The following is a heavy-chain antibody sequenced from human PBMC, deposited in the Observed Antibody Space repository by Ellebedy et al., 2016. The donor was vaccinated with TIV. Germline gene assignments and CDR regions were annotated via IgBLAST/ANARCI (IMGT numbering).Heavy chain of an antibody. J-gene: IGHJ3*02. Sequence: GGSLRFSXAASGFTFSSYSMNWVRQAPGKGLEWVAVISYDGSNKYYADSVKGRFTISRDNSKNTLYLQMNSLRAEDTAVYYCAKADLNIVVVVAANTPGAFDIWGQGTMVTVSS. V-gene: IGHV3-30*18. CDR2: ISYDGSNK. CDR3: AKADLNIVVVVAANTPGAFDI. D-gene: IGHD2-15*01. CDR1: GFTFSSYS.